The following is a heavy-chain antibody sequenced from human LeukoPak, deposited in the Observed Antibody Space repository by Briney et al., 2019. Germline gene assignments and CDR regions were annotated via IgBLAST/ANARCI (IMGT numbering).Heavy chain of an antibody. CDR2: IYHSGST. Sequence: SETLSLTCTVSGYSISSAYYWGWIRQPPGKGLEWIGSIYHSGSTYYNPSLQSRVTISVDTSKNQFSLELSSVTAADTAVYYCARGAEWLGYYYYYMDVWGKGTTVTVSS. CDR3: ARGAEWLGYYYYYMDV. J-gene: IGHJ6*03. CDR1: GYSISSAYY. D-gene: IGHD3-3*01. V-gene: IGHV4-38-2*02.